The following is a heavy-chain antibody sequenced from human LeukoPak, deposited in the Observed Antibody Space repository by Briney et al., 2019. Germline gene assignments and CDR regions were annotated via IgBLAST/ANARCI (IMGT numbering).Heavy chain of an antibody. J-gene: IGHJ4*02. CDR1: GGSISSGGYS. V-gene: IGHV4-30-2*01. Sequence: PSQTLSLTCAVSGGSISSGGYSWSWIRQPPGKGLEWIGYIYHSGSTNYNPSLKSRVTISVDTSKNQFSLKLSSVTAADTAVYYCAAHLRYFDWLPLEYWGQGTLVTVSS. CDR2: IYHSGST. CDR3: AAHLRYFDWLPLEY. D-gene: IGHD3-9*01.